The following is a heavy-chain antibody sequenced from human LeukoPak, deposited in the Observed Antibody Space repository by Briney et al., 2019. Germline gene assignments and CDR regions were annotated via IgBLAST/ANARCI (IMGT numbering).Heavy chain of an antibody. V-gene: IGHV4-59*12. D-gene: IGHD6-19*01. Sequence: SETLSLTCTVSGGSISSYYWSWIRQPPGKGLEWIGYIYYSGSTNYNPSLKSRVTISVDTSKNQFSLKLSSVTAADTAVYYCARGRKQWLVPPTYFDYWGQGTLVTVSS. CDR2: IYYSGST. CDR1: GGSISSYY. J-gene: IGHJ4*02. CDR3: ARGRKQWLVPPTYFDY.